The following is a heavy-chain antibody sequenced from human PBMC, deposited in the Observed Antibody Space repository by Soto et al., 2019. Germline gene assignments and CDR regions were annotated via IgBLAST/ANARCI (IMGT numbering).Heavy chain of an antibody. Sequence: GGSLRLSCAASGFTFSSYSMNWVRQAPGKGLEWVSSISSSSSYIYYADSVKGRFTISRDNAKNSLYLQMNSLRAEDTAVYYCARVGYCSGGSCYGHYWGQGTLVTVSS. J-gene: IGHJ4*02. CDR2: ISSSSSYI. CDR1: GFTFSSYS. D-gene: IGHD2-15*01. V-gene: IGHV3-21*01. CDR3: ARVGYCSGGSCYGHY.